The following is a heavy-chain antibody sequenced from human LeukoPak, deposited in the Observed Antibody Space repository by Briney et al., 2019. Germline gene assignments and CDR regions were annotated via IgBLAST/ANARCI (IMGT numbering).Heavy chain of an antibody. J-gene: IGHJ6*03. CDR1: GFTFSSYE. V-gene: IGHV3-48*03. CDR2: IHTGSSPT. Sequence: PGGSLRLSCEGSGFTFSSYEMNWVRQAPGKGLEWVSYIHTGSSPTSYADSVKGRSTISRDNAKNSLYLQMNSLRAEDTAVYYCARVRSYFYYYYMDVWGKGTMVTVSS. D-gene: IGHD3-10*01. CDR3: ARVRSYFYYYYMDV.